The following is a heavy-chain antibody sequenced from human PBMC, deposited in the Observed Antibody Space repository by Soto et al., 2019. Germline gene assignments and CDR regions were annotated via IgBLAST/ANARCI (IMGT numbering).Heavy chain of an antibody. D-gene: IGHD3-10*01. CDR2: IRSKAYGGTT. V-gene: IGHV3-49*03. Sequence: GGSLRLSCTASGFTFGDYAMSWFRQAPGKGLEWVGFIRSKAYGGTTEYAASVKGRFTISRDDSKSIAYLQMNSLKTEDTAVYYCTRDVRFTMVRGVIILYYYYMDVWGKGTTVTVSS. CDR3: TRDVRFTMVRGVIILYYYYMDV. J-gene: IGHJ6*03. CDR1: GFTFGDYA.